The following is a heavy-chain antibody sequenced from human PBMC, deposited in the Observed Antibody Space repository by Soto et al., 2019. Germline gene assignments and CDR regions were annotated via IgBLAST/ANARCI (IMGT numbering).Heavy chain of an antibody. D-gene: IGHD3-22*01. CDR1: GASISSGGHY. J-gene: IGHJ5*02. CDR2: IYYSGST. Sequence: QVQLQESGPGLVKPSQTLSLTCTVSGASISSGGHYWSWIRQHPGKGLEWIGYIYYSGSTYYNPSLNRRVIISVDTSKNQFSLKLNSVTAADTAVYYCAREIVVSARWFDPWGQGTLVTVSS. V-gene: IGHV4-31*03. CDR3: AREIVVSARWFDP.